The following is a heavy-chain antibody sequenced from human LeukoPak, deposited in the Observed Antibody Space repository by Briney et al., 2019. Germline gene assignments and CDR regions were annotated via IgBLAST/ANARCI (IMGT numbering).Heavy chain of an antibody. CDR3: AKDTGYSSGWYPEYFQH. CDR1: GFTFDDYA. D-gene: IGHD6-19*01. J-gene: IGHJ1*01. CDR2: ISWNSGSI. Sequence: GGSLRLSCAASGFTFDDYAMHWVRQAPGKGLEWVSGISWNSGSIGYADSVKGRFTISRDNAKNSLYLQMNSLRAEDTALYYCAKDTGYSSGWYPEYFQHWGQGTLVTVSS. V-gene: IGHV3-9*01.